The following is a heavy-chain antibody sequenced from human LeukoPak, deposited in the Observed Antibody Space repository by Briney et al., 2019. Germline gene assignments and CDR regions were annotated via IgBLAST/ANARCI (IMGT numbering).Heavy chain of an antibody. J-gene: IGHJ4*02. Sequence: SVKVSCKASGGTFSSNVISWVRQAPGQRLEWMGRIIPIIGTPDYAQKFQGRVTITADKSTNTAYIELTSLKSDDTAVYYCARAGGSSWYVSLYYWGQGTLVTVSS. D-gene: IGHD6-13*01. V-gene: IGHV1-69*04. CDR3: ARAGGSSWYVSLYY. CDR1: GGTFSSNV. CDR2: IIPIIGTP.